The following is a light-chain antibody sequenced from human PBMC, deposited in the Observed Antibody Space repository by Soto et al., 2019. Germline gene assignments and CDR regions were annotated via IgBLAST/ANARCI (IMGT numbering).Light chain of an antibody. CDR1: ESVSSSY. Sequence: EIVLTQSPGTLSLSPGERATLSCRASESVSSSYLAWYQQKPGQAPRVLIYDASSRATGIPDRFSGSGSGTDFTLTISRVEPEDFAVYYCQQYGRTPLTFGGGTKVEIK. CDR2: DAS. J-gene: IGKJ4*01. CDR3: QQYGRTPLT. V-gene: IGKV3-20*01.